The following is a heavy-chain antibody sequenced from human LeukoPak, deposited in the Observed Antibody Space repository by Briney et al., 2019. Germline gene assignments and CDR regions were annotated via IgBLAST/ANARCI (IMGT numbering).Heavy chain of an antibody. V-gene: IGHV1-69*13. CDR1: GGTFSSYA. CDR2: IIPIFGTA. Sequence: SVKVSCKASGGTFSSYAISWVRQAPGQGLEWMGGIIPIFGTANYAQKFQGRVTITADESTSTAYMELSSLRSEDTAVYYCSLCDGVGATVGRFDYWGQGTLDTVSS. D-gene: IGHD1-26*01. CDR3: SLCDGVGATVGRFDY. J-gene: IGHJ4*02.